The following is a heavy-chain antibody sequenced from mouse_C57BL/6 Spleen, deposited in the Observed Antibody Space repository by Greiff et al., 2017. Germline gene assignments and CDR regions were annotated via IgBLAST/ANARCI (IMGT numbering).Heavy chain of an antibody. D-gene: IGHD2-1*01. CDR2: ISDGGSYT. J-gene: IGHJ2*01. CDR1: GFTFSSYA. V-gene: IGHV5-4*01. Sequence: EVQGVESGGGLVKPGGSLKLSCAASGFTFSSYAMSWVRQTPEKRLEWVATISDGGSYTYYPDNVKGRFTISRDNAKNNLYLQMSHLKSEDTAMYYCAREVYYGNYLDYWGQGTTLTVSS. CDR3: AREVYYGNYLDY.